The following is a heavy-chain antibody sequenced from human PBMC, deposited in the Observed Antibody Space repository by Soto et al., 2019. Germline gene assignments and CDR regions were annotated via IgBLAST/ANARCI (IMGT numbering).Heavy chain of an antibody. CDR1: GYTFISYS. Sequence: QVQLVQSGAEVKKPGASVKVSCKASGYTFISYSIAWVRQAPGQGLEWMGWISPYNGNTNYAQKLQGRVTVTTDSSTSTAYMELTSLRSDDTAVYYCVRYGGRGAREAFGFWGQGTLVTVSS. D-gene: IGHD3-16*01. V-gene: IGHV1-18*04. J-gene: IGHJ4*02. CDR2: ISPYNGNT. CDR3: VRYGGRGAREAFGF.